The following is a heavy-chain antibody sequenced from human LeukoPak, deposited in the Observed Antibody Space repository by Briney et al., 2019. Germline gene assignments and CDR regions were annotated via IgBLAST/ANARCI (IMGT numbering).Heavy chain of an antibody. J-gene: IGHJ1*01. CDR2: INWNGGGS. CDR3: ARDFGYGDDLTYFHH. D-gene: IGHD4-17*01. Sequence: PGGSLRLSCAASGFTFYDYGRSGVRQAPGKGPEWVSGINWNGGGSRYVDSVKGRFTISRDNAKNSLYLQMNSLREEDTALYYCARDFGYGDDLTYFHHWGQGTLVTVSS. V-gene: IGHV3-20*04. CDR1: GFTFYDYG.